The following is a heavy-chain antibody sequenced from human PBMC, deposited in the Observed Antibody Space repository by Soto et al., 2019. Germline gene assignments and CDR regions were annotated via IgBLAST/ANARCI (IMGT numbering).Heavy chain of an antibody. J-gene: IGHJ6*02. CDR3: TTGDCSSTSCYPGYYYYGMDV. V-gene: IGHV3-15*01. Sequence: VGSLRLSCAASGFTFSNAWMSWVRQAPGKGLEWVGRIKSKTDGGTTDYAAPVKGRFTISRDDSKNTLYLQMNSLKTEDTAVYYCTTGDCSSTSCYPGYYYYGMDVWGQGTTVTVSS. D-gene: IGHD2-2*01. CDR2: IKSKTDGGTT. CDR1: GFTFSNAW.